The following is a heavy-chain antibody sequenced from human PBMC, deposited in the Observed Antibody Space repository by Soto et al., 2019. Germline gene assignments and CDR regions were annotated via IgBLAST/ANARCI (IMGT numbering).Heavy chain of an antibody. Sequence: ASVKVSSKTSGYTFTEYDLNWVRQAPGQGLEYMGWVSPENRNAGYAPQFRGRVSMTTDTSISTAYLELTNLTYEDTAVYYCEVTTGFWGQGTMVTVSS. CDR1: GYTFTEYD. D-gene: IGHD1-1*01. J-gene: IGHJ4*02. V-gene: IGHV1-8*01. CDR2: VSPENRNA. CDR3: EVTTGF.